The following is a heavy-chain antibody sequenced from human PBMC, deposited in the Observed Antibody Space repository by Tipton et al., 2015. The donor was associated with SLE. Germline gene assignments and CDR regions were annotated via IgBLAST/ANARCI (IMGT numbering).Heavy chain of an antibody. Sequence: GSLRLSCAASGFTFSTYWMYWVRQTPGKGLEWVSRITTDGRSTSYADSVKGRFTISRDNAQNTVYLQMNSLRAEDTAIYYCARSGSLKDYDFWSANSWGQGTLVTVSS. CDR1: GFTFSTYW. J-gene: IGHJ4*02. V-gene: IGHV3-74*01. D-gene: IGHD3-3*01. CDR2: ITTDGRST. CDR3: ARSGSLKDYDFWSANS.